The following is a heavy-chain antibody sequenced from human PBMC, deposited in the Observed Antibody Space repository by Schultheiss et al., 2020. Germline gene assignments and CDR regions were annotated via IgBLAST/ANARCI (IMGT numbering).Heavy chain of an antibody. CDR1: GYTFINYA. CDR3: ARAVGATSGRYYGMDV. J-gene: IGHJ6*02. Sequence: ASVKVSCKASGYTFINYAITWVRQAPGQGLEWMGWIGAYTDYAQKLQGRVTMTTDTSTSTAYMELRSLRSDDTAFYYCARAVGATSGRYYGMDVWGQGTTVTVSS. V-gene: IGHV1-18*01. CDR2: IGAYT. D-gene: IGHD1-26*01.